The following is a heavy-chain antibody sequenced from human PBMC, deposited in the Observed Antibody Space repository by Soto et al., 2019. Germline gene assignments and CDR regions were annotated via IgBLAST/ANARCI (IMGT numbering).Heavy chain of an antibody. V-gene: IGHV3-9*01. D-gene: IGHD6-6*01. J-gene: IGHJ5*02. CDR3: VKASTYSSSQGWFDP. CDR1: GFSFDGYA. Sequence: HPVGSLRLSCAASGFSFDGYAMNWVRPPPGKGLEWVSGISWNSGNIAYADSVKGRVTISRDNAKNSLYMQMNSLRAEDTALYYCVKASTYSSSQGWFDPWGQGTMVTVSS. CDR2: ISWNSGNI.